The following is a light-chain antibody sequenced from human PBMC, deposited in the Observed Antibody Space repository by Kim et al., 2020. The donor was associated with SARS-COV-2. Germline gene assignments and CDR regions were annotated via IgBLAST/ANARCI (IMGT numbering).Light chain of an antibody. J-gene: IGLJ2*01. Sequence: SSELTQDPAVSVALGQTVRITCQGDSLRSYYATWYQQKPRQAPLLVIFGRNNRPSGIPDRFSGSTSGNTASLTISGAQAEDEADFYCQSRDSGGNVVFGGETLLTVL. CDR1: SLRSYY. CDR2: GRN. V-gene: IGLV3-19*01. CDR3: QSRDSGGNVV.